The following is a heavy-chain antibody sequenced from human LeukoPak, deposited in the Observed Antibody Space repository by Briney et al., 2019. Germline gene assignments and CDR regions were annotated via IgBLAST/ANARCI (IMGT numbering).Heavy chain of an antibody. Sequence: ASVKVSCKASVYTFTSHYINWVRQAPGQGLEWMGIINPNSGSTDYAQKFRGRVILTKDTSTSTFYMELSSLRSEDTAVYYCARSEYYGLGSFDYWGQGTLATVSS. J-gene: IGHJ4*02. D-gene: IGHD3-10*01. V-gene: IGHV1-46*01. CDR2: INPNSGST. CDR3: ARSEYYGLGSFDY. CDR1: VYTFTSHY.